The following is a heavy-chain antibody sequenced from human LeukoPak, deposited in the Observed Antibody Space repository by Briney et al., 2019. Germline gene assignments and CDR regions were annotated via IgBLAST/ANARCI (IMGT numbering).Heavy chain of an antibody. J-gene: IGHJ6*03. CDR3: ARRRRAVDTAMVTVHYYYYMDV. V-gene: IGHV3-20*04. CDR1: GFTFDDYG. CDR2: INWIGGST. Sequence: PGGSLRLSCAASGFTFDDYGMSWVRQAPGKGLAWVSGINWIGGSTGYADSVKGRFTISRDNAKNSLYLQMNSLRAEDTALYYCARRRRAVDTAMVTVHYYYYMDVWGKGTTVTVSS. D-gene: IGHD5-18*01.